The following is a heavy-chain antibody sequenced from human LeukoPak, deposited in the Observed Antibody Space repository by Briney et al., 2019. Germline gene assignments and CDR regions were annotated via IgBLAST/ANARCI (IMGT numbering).Heavy chain of an antibody. CDR3: ATQYDVSSAVYRKDY. D-gene: IGHD3-22*01. CDR1: GGSISSGSYY. J-gene: IGHJ4*02. CDR2: IHYSGST. V-gene: IGHV4-61*10. Sequence: SETLSLTCTVSGGSISSGSYYWSWIRQPAGKGLEWIGYIHYSGSTYYNPSLKSRVSISVDTSKNQFSLRLSSVTAADTAVYYCATQYDVSSAVYRKDYWGQGTLVTISS.